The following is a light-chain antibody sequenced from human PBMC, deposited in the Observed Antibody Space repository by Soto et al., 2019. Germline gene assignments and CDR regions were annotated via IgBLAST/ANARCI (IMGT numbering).Light chain of an antibody. J-gene: IGKJ4*01. V-gene: IGKV1-27*01. Sequence: DVQMTQSPSSLSAFVGDRVTITCRASQGIAPYLAWFQQKPGKVPKLLIYATSTLQSGVPSRFSGSGSGTDFTLTISSLQPEDVGTYYCQKYNSAPLTCGGGTKVEMK. CDR2: ATS. CDR3: QKYNSAPLT. CDR1: QGIAPY.